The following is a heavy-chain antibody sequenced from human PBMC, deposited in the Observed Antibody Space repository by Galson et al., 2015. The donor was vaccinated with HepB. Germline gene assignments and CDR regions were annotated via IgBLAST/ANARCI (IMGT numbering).Heavy chain of an antibody. CDR2: ISSSSSYI. V-gene: IGHV3-21*01. J-gene: IGHJ3*02. CDR3: ARGPPYSTYSGAFDI. CDR1: GFTFSRYS. D-gene: IGHD6-13*01. Sequence: SLRLSCAASGFTFSRYSMNWVRQAPGKGLEWVSSISSSSSYIYYADSVKGRLTISRDNAKNSLYLQMNSLRAEDTAVYYCARGPPYSTYSGAFDIWGQGKMVTVSS.